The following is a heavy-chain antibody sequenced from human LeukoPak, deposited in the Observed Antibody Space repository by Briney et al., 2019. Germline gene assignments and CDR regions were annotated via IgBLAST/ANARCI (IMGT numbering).Heavy chain of an antibody. D-gene: IGHD4-23*01. CDR1: GFTFSSYG. Sequence: GGSLRLSCAASGFTFSSYGMHWVRQAPGKGLEWVAFIQNDEIDKFYADSVRGRFTVSRDNSKNTLYLQMDSLRPEDTAVYYCAKERKLLPFDCWGQGTPVTVSS. J-gene: IGHJ4*02. CDR3: AKERKLLPFDC. V-gene: IGHV3-30*02. CDR2: IQNDEIDK.